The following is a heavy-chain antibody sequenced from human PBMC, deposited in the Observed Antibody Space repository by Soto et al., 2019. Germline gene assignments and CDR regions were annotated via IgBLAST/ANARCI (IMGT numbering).Heavy chain of an antibody. CDR1: GFTFSSYG. CDR2: ISYDGSNK. CDR3: AKDRAPGGQYYYYYGMDV. Sequence: QVQLVESGGGVVQPGRSLRLSCAASGFTFSSYGMHWVRQAPGKGLEWVAVISYDGSNKYYADSVKGRFTISRDNSKNTLYLQMNSLRAEDTAVYYCAKDRAPGGQYYYYYGMDVWGQGTMVTVSS. D-gene: IGHD1-1*01. J-gene: IGHJ6*02. V-gene: IGHV3-30*18.